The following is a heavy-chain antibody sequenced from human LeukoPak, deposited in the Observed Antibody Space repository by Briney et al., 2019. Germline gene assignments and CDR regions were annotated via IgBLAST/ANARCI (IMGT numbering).Heavy chain of an antibody. CDR3: ARRSYRGVIGLYYYYYMDV. Sequence: PGGSLRLSCAASGFTFSDYYMSWIRQAPGKGLEWVANIKEDGSEKYYVDSVKGRFTMSRDNAKNSVYLQMNRLRVEDTAVYYCARRSYRGVIGLYYYYYMDVWGKGTPVTVSS. CDR1: GFTFSDYY. D-gene: IGHD3-16*02. J-gene: IGHJ6*03. CDR2: IKEDGSEK. V-gene: IGHV3-7*01.